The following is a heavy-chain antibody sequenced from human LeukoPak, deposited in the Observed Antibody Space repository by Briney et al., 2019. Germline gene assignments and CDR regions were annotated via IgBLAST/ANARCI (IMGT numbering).Heavy chain of an antibody. CDR2: ISGSGGST. J-gene: IGHJ6*03. CDR1: GFTFSSYG. V-gene: IGHV3-23*01. D-gene: IGHD6-13*01. CDR3: AKSFLSCSSRLANYYYYYMDV. Sequence: GGSLRLSCAASGFTFSSYGMSWVRQAPGKGLEWVSAISGSGGSTYYADSVKGRFTISRDNSKNTLYLQMNSLRAEDTAVYYCAKSFLSCSSRLANYYYYYMDVWGKGTTVTVSS.